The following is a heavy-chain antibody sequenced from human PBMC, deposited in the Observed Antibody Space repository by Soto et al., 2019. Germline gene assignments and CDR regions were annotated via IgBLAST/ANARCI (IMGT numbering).Heavy chain of an antibody. Sequence: EVQLVESGGGMVQPGGSLRLSCAASGFTLSSYSMHWVRQAPGKGLEWVSYISGSGVTTYYAHSVKGRFTISRDNSKNTLYLQMNSLRAEDTAVYYCAKDRLSSPCTWFDPWGQGTLVTVSS. V-gene: IGHV3-23*04. CDR1: GFTLSSYS. CDR3: AKDRLSSPCTWFDP. J-gene: IGHJ5*02. D-gene: IGHD5-12*01. CDR2: ISGSGVTT.